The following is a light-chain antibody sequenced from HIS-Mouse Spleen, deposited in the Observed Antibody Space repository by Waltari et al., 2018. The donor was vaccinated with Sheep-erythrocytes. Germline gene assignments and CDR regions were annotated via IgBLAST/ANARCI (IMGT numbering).Light chain of an antibody. Sequence: QSALTQPASVSGSPGQSITISCPGTRRAVGIYTLVSWYQQHPGKAPKLMIYEGSKRPSGVSNRFSGSKSGNTASLTISGLQAEDEADYYCCSYAGSSTPWVFGGGTKLTVL. CDR2: EGS. CDR1: RRAVGIYTL. J-gene: IGLJ3*02. CDR3: CSYAGSSTPWV. V-gene: IGLV2-23*01.